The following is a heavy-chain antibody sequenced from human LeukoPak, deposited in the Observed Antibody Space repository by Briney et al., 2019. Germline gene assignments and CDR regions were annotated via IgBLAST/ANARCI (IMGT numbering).Heavy chain of an antibody. J-gene: IGHJ4*02. CDR3: ARDRPGGSSLDY. CDR1: GGSISSGGYS. D-gene: IGHD6-13*01. Sequence: PSETLSLTCAVSGGSISSGGYSWSWIRQPPGTGLEWIGYIYHSGSTYYNPSLKSRVTISVDTSKNQFSLKLTSVTAADTAVYYCARDRPGGSSLDYWGQGTLVTVSS. V-gene: IGHV4-30-2*01. CDR2: IYHSGST.